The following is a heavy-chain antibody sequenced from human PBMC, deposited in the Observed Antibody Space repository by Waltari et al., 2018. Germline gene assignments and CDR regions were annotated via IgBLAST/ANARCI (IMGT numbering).Heavy chain of an antibody. V-gene: IGHV3-73*01. CDR1: DFTFRGPT. D-gene: IGHD6-13*01. CDR3: TGGAVTGTDF. J-gene: IGHJ4*02. Sequence: EVQVVESGGGLVQPGGSLKLSCATSDFTFRGPTIHWVRQTSGKGLEWIGRIRSKPNNYATRYTASVEGRFTISRDDSENTAYLQMSSLMTEDTAVYYCTGGAVTGTDFWGQGTLVTVSS. CDR2: IRSKPNNYAT.